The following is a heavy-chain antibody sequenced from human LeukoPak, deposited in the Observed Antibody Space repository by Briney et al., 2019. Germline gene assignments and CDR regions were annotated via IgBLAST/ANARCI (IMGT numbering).Heavy chain of an antibody. CDR2: IYYSGST. D-gene: IGHD3-16*01. CDR1: GGSISTSAYY. Sequence: PSETLSLTCIVSGGSISTSAYYWSWIRQHPGKGLEWIGYIYYSGSTYYNPSLKSRVTISVDTSKNQFSLKLSSVTAADTAVYYCARAGGFFSPFGYWGQGTLVTVSS. J-gene: IGHJ4*02. V-gene: IGHV4-31*03. CDR3: ARAGGFFSPFGY.